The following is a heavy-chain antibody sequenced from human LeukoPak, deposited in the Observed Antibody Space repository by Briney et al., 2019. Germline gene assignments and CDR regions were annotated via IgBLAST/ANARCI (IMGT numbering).Heavy chain of an antibody. J-gene: IGHJ3*02. CDR2: INPNSGGT. CDR3: ASWGMATIRPNTFDI. V-gene: IGHV1-2*02. Sequence: ASVKVSCKASGYTFTGYYMHWVRQAPGQGLEWMGWINPNSGGTNYAQKFQGRVTMTRDTPISTAYMELSRLRSDDTAVYYCASWGMATIRPNTFDIWGQGTMVTVSS. D-gene: IGHD5-24*01. CDR1: GYTFTGYY.